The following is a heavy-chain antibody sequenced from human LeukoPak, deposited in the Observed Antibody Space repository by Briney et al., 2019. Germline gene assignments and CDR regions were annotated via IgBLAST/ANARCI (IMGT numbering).Heavy chain of an antibody. Sequence: PGGSLRLSCIASGFTVSSNYMSWVRQAPGKGLEWVSVIYSGGSTYYADFVKGRFTLSRDNSKNTLYLQMNSLRAEDTAVYYCARERVTTRPYYYYGMDVWGQGTTVTVSS. CDR1: GFTVSSNY. D-gene: IGHD3-22*01. J-gene: IGHJ6*02. CDR3: ARERVTTRPYYYYGMDV. V-gene: IGHV3-53*01. CDR2: IYSGGST.